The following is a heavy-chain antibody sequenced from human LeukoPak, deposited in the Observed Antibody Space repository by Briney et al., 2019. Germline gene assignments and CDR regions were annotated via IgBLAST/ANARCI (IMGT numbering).Heavy chain of an antibody. D-gene: IGHD3-22*01. CDR1: GYTFTGYY. J-gene: IGHJ4*02. CDR3: AGSQDYYDSSGYQYYFDY. CDR2: INPNGGGT. Sequence: ASVKVSCKASGYTFTGYYMHWVRQAPGQGLEWMGRINPNGGGTNYAQKFQGRVTMTRDTSISTAYMELSRLRSDDTAVYYCAGSQDYYDSSGYQYYFDYWGQGTLVTVSS. V-gene: IGHV1-2*06.